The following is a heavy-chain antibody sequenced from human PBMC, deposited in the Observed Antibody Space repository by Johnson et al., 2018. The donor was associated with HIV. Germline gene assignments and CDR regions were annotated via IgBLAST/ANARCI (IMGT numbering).Heavy chain of an antibody. CDR3: ARDWDEYGAFDM. CDR2: ISYDGSNK. D-gene: IGHD4-17*01. Sequence: QVQLVESGGGLVKSGGSLRLSCVGSGFTFDDYDMNWVRQVPGRGLEWVATISYDGSNKYHTDSVKGRFTISRDNSKNTLYRQMNSLRAEDTAVYYCARDWDEYGAFDMWGQGTMVTVSS. J-gene: IGHJ3*02. V-gene: IGHV3-30-3*01. CDR1: GFTFDDYD.